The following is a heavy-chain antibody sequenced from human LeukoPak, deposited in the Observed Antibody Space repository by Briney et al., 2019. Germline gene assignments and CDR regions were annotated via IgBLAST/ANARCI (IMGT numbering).Heavy chain of an antibody. Sequence: PSETLSLTCAVSGYSISSGYYWGWIRQPPGKGLEWIGSIYHSGSTYYNPSLKSRVTISVDTSKNQFSLKLSSVTAADTAVYYCARDDPTAMEFWGQGTLVTVSS. V-gene: IGHV4-38-2*01. D-gene: IGHD5-18*01. J-gene: IGHJ4*02. CDR3: ARDDPTAMEF. CDR1: GYSISSGYY. CDR2: IYHSGST.